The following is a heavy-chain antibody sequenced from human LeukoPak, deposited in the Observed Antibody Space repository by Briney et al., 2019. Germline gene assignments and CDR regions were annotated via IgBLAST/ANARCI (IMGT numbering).Heavy chain of an antibody. CDR3: ATDSTYYYDSGSSGPHFFDY. Sequence: GRSLRLSCAASGFTFSSNAMHWVRQAPVKGLEWVAHISYEGGITYYADSVKGRFTIYRDNSKNTLYLQLNSLRAEDTAVYYCATDSTYYYDSGSSGPHFFDYWGQGTLVTVSS. CDR2: ISYEGGIT. V-gene: IGHV3-30*01. CDR1: GFTFSSNA. J-gene: IGHJ4*02. D-gene: IGHD3-10*01.